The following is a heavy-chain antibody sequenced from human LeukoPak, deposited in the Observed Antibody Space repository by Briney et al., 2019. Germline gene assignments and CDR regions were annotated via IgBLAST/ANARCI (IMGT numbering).Heavy chain of an antibody. D-gene: IGHD2-15*01. CDR3: ARSSNCSGGSCYYYYMDV. CDR1: GGFIGSYY. V-gene: IGHV4-59*01. Sequence: SETLSLTCTVSGGFIGSYYWSWIRQPPGKGLEWIGYIYYSGSTNYNPSLKSRVTISVDTSKNQFSLKLSSVTAADTAVYYCARSSNCSGGSCYYYYMDVWGKGTTVTVSS. CDR2: IYYSGST. J-gene: IGHJ6*03.